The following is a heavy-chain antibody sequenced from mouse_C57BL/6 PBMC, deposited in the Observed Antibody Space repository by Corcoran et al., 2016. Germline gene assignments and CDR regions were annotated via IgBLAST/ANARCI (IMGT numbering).Heavy chain of an antibody. Sequence: EVQLQQSGPELVKPGASVKISCKASGYTFTDYYMNWVKQSHGKSLEWIGDINPNNGGTSYNQKFKGKATLTVDKSSSTAYMELRSLTSEDSAVYYCARAYSLMDYWGQGTSVTVSS. CDR2: INPNNGGT. CDR3: ARAYSLMDY. CDR1: GYTFTDYY. V-gene: IGHV1-26*01. D-gene: IGHD2-12*01. J-gene: IGHJ4*01.